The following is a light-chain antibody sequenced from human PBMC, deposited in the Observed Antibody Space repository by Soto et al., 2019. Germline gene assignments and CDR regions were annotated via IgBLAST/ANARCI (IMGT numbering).Light chain of an antibody. J-gene: IGKJ5*01. Sequence: EIVLTQSPGTLSLSPGERATLFCRASQTVSSDYLAWYQQKPGQAPRLLIYGASSSATGLPGRCSGSGSGAEITLTITRLEDDAFVLYYCQQYSRSITFGQGTQLEIK. CDR2: GAS. CDR1: QTVSSDY. CDR3: QQYSRSIT. V-gene: IGKV3-20*01.